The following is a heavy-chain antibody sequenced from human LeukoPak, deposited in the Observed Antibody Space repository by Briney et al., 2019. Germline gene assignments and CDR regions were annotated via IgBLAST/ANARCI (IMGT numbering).Heavy chain of an antibody. CDR2: INPSSGGT. D-gene: IGHD6-13*01. CDR1: GYTFTGYY. V-gene: IGHV1-2*04. Sequence: ASVKVSCKASGYTFTGYYMHWVRQAPGQGLEWMGWINPSSGGTNYAQKFQGWVTMTRDTSISTAYMELSRLRSDDTAVYYCARDQSEYSSSWYGGYYYGMDVWGQGTTVTVSS. J-gene: IGHJ6*02. CDR3: ARDQSEYSSSWYGGYYYGMDV.